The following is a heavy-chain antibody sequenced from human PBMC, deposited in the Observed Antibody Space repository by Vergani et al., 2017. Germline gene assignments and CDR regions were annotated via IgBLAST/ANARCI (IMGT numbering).Heavy chain of an antibody. V-gene: IGHV4-59*01. CDR2: IYYSGST. CDR3: ARVEYYDSSGYSLHAFDI. CDR1: GGSISSYY. Sequence: QVQLQESGPGLVKPSETLSLTCTVSGGSISSYYWSWIRQPPGKGLEWIGYIYYSGSTNYNPSLKSRVTISVDTSKNQFSLKLSSVTAADTAVYYCARVEYYDSSGYSLHAFDIWGQGTMVTVSS. J-gene: IGHJ3*02. D-gene: IGHD3-22*01.